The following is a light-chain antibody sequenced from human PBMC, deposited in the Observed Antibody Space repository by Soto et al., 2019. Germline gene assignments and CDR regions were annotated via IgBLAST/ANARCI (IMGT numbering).Light chain of an antibody. V-gene: IGKV1-5*03. J-gene: IGKJ1*01. CDR3: QQYGSYSPWT. CDR1: QSIGSW. Sequence: DIQMTQSPSTLSASVGDRVTITCRASQSIGSWLAWYQQKPGKAPKLLICKASSLESGVPSRFSGSGSGTEFTLTISSLQPDDFASYYCQQYGSYSPWTFGQGTKVEIK. CDR2: KAS.